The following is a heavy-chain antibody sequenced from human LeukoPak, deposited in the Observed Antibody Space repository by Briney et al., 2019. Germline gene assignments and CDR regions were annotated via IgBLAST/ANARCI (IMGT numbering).Heavy chain of an antibody. D-gene: IGHD2-21*02. V-gene: IGHV3-23*01. CDR2: ISGSGGST. CDR3: AKDSNIVVVTTFDY. J-gene: IGHJ4*02. CDR1: GFTLSSYA. Sequence: GGSLRLSCAASGFTLSSYAMSWVRQAPGKGLEWVSAISGSGGSTYYADSVKGRFTISRDNSKNTLYLQMNSLRAEDTAVYYCAKDSNIVVVTTFDYWGQGTLVTVSS.